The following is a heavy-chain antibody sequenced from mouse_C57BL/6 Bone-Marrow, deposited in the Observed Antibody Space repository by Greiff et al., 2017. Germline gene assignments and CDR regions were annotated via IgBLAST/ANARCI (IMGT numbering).Heavy chain of an antibody. CDR3: ARWFYYYGSSYYAMDY. CDR1: GYTFTSYW. V-gene: IGHV1-55*01. J-gene: IGHJ4*01. CDR2: IYPGSGST. Sequence: QVQLQQPGAELVKPGASVKMSCKASGYTFTSYWITWVKQRPGQGLEWIGDIYPGSGSTNYTEKFKSKATLTVDTSSSTAYMQLSSLTSEDSAVYYCARWFYYYGSSYYAMDYWGQGTSVTVSS. D-gene: IGHD1-1*01.